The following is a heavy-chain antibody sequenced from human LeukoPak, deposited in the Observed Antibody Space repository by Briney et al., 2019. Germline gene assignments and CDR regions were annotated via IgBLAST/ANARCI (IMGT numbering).Heavy chain of an antibody. D-gene: IGHD6-19*01. J-gene: IGHJ4*02. CDR3: ARDPSGIAVAAHLDY. CDR2: ITWNGGRT. V-gene: IGHV3-20*04. CDR1: GFTFDDYG. Sequence: GGSLRLSSAASGFTFDDYGLSWVRQVPGKGLEWVSGITWNGGRTGYTDSVKGRFTISRDNAKKSLYLQMNSLRAEDTALYYCARDPSGIAVAAHLDYWGQGTLVTVSS.